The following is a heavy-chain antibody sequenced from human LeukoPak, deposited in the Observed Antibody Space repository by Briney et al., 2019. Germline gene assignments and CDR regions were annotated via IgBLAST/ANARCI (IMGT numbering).Heavy chain of an antibody. Sequence: ASVKVSCKASGYPFTNYGISWVRQAPGQGLEWMGWISTYTGNTKYAQRFQGRVIMTTDTSTSTAYMELRSLRSDDTAVFYCARGVFGVVPDRYYFDYWGQGTLVTVSS. D-gene: IGHD3-3*01. CDR2: ISTYTGNT. CDR1: GYPFTNYG. J-gene: IGHJ4*02. V-gene: IGHV1-18*01. CDR3: ARGVFGVVPDRYYFDY.